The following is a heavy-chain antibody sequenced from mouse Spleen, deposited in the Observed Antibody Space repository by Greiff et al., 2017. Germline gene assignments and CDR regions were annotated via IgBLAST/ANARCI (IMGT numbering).Heavy chain of an antibody. CDR1: GFTFSDYY. D-gene: IGHD1-1*01. J-gene: IGHJ2*01. CDR2: INYDSSST. Sequence: EVKLVESEGGLVQPGSSMKLSCTASGFTFSDYYMAWVRQVPEKGLEWVANINYDSSSTYYLDSLKSRFIISRDNAKNILYLQMSSLKSEDTATYYCARDEGNYYGSIFDYWGQGTTLTVSS. V-gene: IGHV5-16*01. CDR3: ARDEGNYYGSIFDY.